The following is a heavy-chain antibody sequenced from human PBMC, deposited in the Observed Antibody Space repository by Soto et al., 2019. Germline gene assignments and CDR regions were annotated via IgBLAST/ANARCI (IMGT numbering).Heavy chain of an antibody. CDR1: GDSVSSNSAA. CDR3: GRGLLGFCSSTGCYNWSAP. CDR2: TYYWSKWYN. Sequence: SQTLSLTCVISGDSVSSNSAAWNWIRQSPSRGLEWLGRTYYWSKWYNDYAVSVKSRITINPDTSKNQFSLQLNSVTPDDTAVYYWGRGLLGFCSSTGCYNWSAPGGQEILVPASS. D-gene: IGHD2-2*01. V-gene: IGHV6-1*01. J-gene: IGHJ5*02.